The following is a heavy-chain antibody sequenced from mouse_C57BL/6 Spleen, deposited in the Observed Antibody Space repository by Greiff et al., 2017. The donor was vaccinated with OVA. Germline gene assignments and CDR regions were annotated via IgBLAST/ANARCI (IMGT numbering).Heavy chain of an antibody. CDR1: GYTFTSYW. J-gene: IGHJ3*01. Sequence: VKLQQPGAELVKPGASVKLSCKASGYTFTSYWMHWVKQRPGQGLEWIGMIHPNSGSTNYNEKFKSKATLTVDKSSSTAYMQLSSLTSEDSAVYYCARSGSNYWFAYWGQGTLVTVSA. D-gene: IGHD2-5*01. CDR3: ARSGSNYWFAY. CDR2: IHPNSGST. V-gene: IGHV1-64*01.